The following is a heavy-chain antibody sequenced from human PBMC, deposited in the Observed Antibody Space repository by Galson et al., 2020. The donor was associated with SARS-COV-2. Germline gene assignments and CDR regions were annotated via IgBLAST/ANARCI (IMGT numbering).Heavy chain of an antibody. CDR3: ATASLFNYGSSGYQNWFDP. J-gene: IGHJ5*02. CDR1: GYTLTELS. D-gene: IGHD3-22*01. CDR2: FNPEEGET. V-gene: IGHV1-24*01. Sequence: ASVKVSCKVSGYTLTELSMHWVRQAPGKGLEWMGGFNPEEGETIYAQKFQGRVTMTEDTSTDTAYMELSSLRSEDTAVYYCATASLFNYGSSGYQNWFDPWGQGTLVTVSS.